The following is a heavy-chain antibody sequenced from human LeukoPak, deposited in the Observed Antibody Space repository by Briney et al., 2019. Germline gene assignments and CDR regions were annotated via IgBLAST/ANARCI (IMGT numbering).Heavy chain of an antibody. V-gene: IGHV3-33*01. J-gene: IGHJ6*02. D-gene: IGHD2-2*01. CDR1: GFSFNSYG. CDR2: IWYDGSNK. CDR3: AREAGDCSTTSCYYYYYGMDV. Sequence: GGSLRLSCAASGFSFNSYGMHWVRQAPGKGLEWVAVIWYDGSNKYYADSVKGRFTISRDNSKNTLYLQMNSLRAEDTAVYYCAREAGDCSTTSCYYYYYGMDVWGQGTTVTVSS.